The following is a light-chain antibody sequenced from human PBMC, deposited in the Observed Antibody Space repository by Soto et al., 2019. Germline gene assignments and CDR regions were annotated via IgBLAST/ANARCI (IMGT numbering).Light chain of an antibody. V-gene: IGKV3-20*01. CDR1: QPVSSNF. Sequence: ELVLTQSPGTLSLSPGESATLSCRASQPVSSNFLAWYQQKPGQAPRLLIYGVSSRASGIPDRFFGSGSGTDFTLTINRLEPEDFAVYYCQQYANSPITFGQGTRQEIK. J-gene: IGKJ5*01. CDR3: QQYANSPIT. CDR2: GVS.